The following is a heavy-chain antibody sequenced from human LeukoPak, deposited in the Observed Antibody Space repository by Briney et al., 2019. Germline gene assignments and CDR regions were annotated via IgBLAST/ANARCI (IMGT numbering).Heavy chain of an antibody. Sequence: SETLSLTCTVSGGSISSSSYYWGWIRQPPGKGLEWIGSIYYSGSTYYNPSLKSRVTISVDTSKNQFSLKLSSVTAADTAVYYCARGIGHYYFDDFWSGYYLGYFDYWGQGTLVTVSS. CDR3: ARGIGHYYFDDFWSGYYLGYFDY. CDR2: IYYSGST. CDR1: GGSISSSSYY. J-gene: IGHJ4*02. V-gene: IGHV4-39*07. D-gene: IGHD3-3*01.